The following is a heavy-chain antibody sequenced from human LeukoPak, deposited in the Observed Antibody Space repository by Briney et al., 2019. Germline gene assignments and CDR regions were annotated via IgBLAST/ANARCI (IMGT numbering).Heavy chain of an antibody. D-gene: IGHD3-22*01. V-gene: IGHV3-11*05. CDR3: AKGFYYYDSSGYYQPADY. CDR1: GFTFSDYY. CDR2: ISSSSGYT. J-gene: IGHJ4*02. Sequence: GGSLRLSCAASGFTFSDYYMSWIRQAPGKGLEWVSYISSSSGYTNYADSVKGRFTISRDNAKNSLYLQMNSLRAEDTAVYYCAKGFYYYDSSGYYQPADYWGQGTLVTVSS.